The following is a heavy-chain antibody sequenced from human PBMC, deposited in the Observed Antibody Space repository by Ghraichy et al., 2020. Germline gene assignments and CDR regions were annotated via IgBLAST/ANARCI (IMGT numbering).Heavy chain of an antibody. Sequence: GGSLRLSCAASGFTFSSYAMHWVRQAPGKGLEWVAVISYDGRNKYYADSVKGRFTISRDESKNTLYLQMNSLRAEDTAVYYCARDEPQQLTNSYYSYGIDVRVQGTTVTVSS. CDR3: ARDEPQQLTNSYYSYGIDV. CDR1: GFTFSSYA. J-gene: IGHJ6*02. D-gene: IGHD6-13*01. CDR2: ISYDGRNK. V-gene: IGHV3-30*04.